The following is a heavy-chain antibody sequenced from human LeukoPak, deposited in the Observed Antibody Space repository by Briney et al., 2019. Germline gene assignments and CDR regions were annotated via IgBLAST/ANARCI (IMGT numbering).Heavy chain of an antibody. D-gene: IGHD6-6*01. CDR2: IRYDGNNN. J-gene: IGHJ4*02. V-gene: IGHV3-30*02. CDR1: GFTFSTYG. Sequence: GGSLRLSCAASGFTFSTYGMHWVRQAPGKGLEWVAFIRYDGNNNDHADSVKGRFTISRDNSKNTLYLQMNSLRGEDTAVYYCAKVVSPYSSSSLDYWGQGTLVAVSS. CDR3: AKVVSPYSSSSLDY.